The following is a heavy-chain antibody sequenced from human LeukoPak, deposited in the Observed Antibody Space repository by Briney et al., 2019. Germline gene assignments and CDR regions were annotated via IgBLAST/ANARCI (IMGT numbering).Heavy chain of an antibody. J-gene: IGHJ4*02. CDR2: IIPIFTTA. Sequence: ASVKVSCKSSGGTFTDYGICWVRHAPGQGLEWMGRIIPIFTTANYAQKFQGRVTITADTSTNTAYMELTSLRSEDTAVYYCASDGGFEYYFDYWGQGTLLTVSS. CDR1: GGTFTDYG. D-gene: IGHD2/OR15-2a*01. V-gene: IGHV1-69*06. CDR3: ASDGGFEYYFDY.